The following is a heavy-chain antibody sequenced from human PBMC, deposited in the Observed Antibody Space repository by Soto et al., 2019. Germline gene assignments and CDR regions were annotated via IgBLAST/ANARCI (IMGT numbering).Heavy chain of an antibody. CDR3: ARVQLRSTGWYP. J-gene: IGHJ5*02. CDR2: INSDGSST. D-gene: IGHD6-19*01. CDR1: GFTFSSYW. V-gene: IGHV3-74*01. Sequence: PGASLRLSCAASGFTFSSYWMHWVRQAPGKGLVWVSRINSDGSSTSYADSVEGRFTISRDNAKNTLYLQMNSLRAEDTAIYYCARVQLRSTGWYPWGQGTLVTVSS.